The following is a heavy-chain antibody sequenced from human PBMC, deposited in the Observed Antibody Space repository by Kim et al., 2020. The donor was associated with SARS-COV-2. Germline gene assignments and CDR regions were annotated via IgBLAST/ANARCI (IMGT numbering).Heavy chain of an antibody. CDR3: ARDYDILTGYKSYYFDY. CDR1: GFTFSSYG. CDR2: ISYDGSNK. Sequence: GGSLRLSCAASGFTFSSYGMHWVRQAPGKGLEWVAVISYDGSNKYYADSVKGRFTISRDNSKNTLYLQMNSLRAEDTAVYYCARDYDILTGYKSYYFDYWGQGTLVTVSS. J-gene: IGHJ4*02. V-gene: IGHV3-33*05. D-gene: IGHD3-9*01.